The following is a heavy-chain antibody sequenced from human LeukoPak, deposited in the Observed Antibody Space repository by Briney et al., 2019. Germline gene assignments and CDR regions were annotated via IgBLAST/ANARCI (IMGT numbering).Heavy chain of an antibody. J-gene: IGHJ4*02. Sequence: PGGSLRPSCAASGFTFSTYVMHWVRQAPGKGLDWAAVISYDGDNKYYADSVKGRFTISRDNAKNTLFLQMNSLRDEDTAVYYCARSTRRYSYDSSGYYHPDDFDYWGQGTLVTVSS. CDR3: ARSTRRYSYDSSGYYHPDDFDY. V-gene: IGHV3-30*04. CDR1: GFTFSTYV. D-gene: IGHD3-22*01. CDR2: ISYDGDNK.